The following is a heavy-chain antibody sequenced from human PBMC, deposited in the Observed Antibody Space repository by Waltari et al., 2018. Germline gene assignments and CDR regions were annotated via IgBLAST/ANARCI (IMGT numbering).Heavy chain of an antibody. CDR1: GGSLSGSY. CDR3: ARGNDFWSGYTDAVDI. D-gene: IGHD3-3*01. CDR2: VNHSGST. Sequence: QVQLQQWGAGLLKPSETLSLTCAVYGGSLSGSYWSWIRQPPGKGLEWIGEVNHSGSTNYTPSLKVRVTISVDTSKNQFSLKWSSLTAADTAVYYCARGNDFWSGYTDAVDIWGQGTMVTVSS. J-gene: IGHJ3*02. V-gene: IGHV4-34*01.